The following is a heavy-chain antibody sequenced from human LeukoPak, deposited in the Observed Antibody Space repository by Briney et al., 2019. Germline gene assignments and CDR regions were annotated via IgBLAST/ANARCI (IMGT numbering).Heavy chain of an antibody. CDR1: GGSISSSSYY. J-gene: IGHJ6*03. CDR3: ASTFYGSGTRYYYYYMDV. CDR2: IYYSGST. V-gene: IGHV4-39*01. D-gene: IGHD3-10*01. Sequence: SETLSLTCSVSGGSISSSSYYWVWIRQPPGKGLEWIGSIYYSGSTYYNPYLKSRVTISVDTSKNQFSLKLSSVTAADTAVYYCASTFYGSGTRYYYYYMDVWGKGTTVTISS.